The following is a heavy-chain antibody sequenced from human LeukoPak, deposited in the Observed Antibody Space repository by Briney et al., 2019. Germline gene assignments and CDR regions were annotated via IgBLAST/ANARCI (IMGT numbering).Heavy chain of an antibody. D-gene: IGHD6-19*01. J-gene: IGHJ4*02. CDR1: GFTFNNYA. CDR3: AKGQWRPAYYFDY. CDR2: ISGSAGST. Sequence: GGSLRLSCAASGFTFNNYAMIWVRQAPGKGLEWVSAISGSAGSTYYADSVKGRYTISRDNSKNTVDLQMNSLRAEDTAVYYCAKGQWRPAYYFDYWGQGTLVTVSS. V-gene: IGHV3-23*01.